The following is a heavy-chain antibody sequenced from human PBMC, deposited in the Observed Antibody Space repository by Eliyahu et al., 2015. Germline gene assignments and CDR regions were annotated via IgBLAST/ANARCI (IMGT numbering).Heavy chain of an antibody. CDR1: GFTLGSYG. D-gene: IGHD3-3*01. CDR2: ISYDGRNK. J-gene: IGHJ4*02. V-gene: IGHV3-30*18. Sequence: QVQLVDSGGGVVQPGRSLRLXCSASGFTLGSYGMHWVRQAPGKGLEWVAIISYDGRNKYYAESVKGRFTISRDNSKNMVYLQMDSLRTDDTAIYYCAKEDGVWSGYYFDHWGQGTLVTVSS. CDR3: AKEDGVWSGYYFDH.